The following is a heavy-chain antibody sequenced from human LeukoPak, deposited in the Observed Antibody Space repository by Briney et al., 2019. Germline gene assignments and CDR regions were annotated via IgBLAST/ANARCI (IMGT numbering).Heavy chain of an antibody. V-gene: IGHV3-30*18. D-gene: IGHD2-2*01. Sequence: GRSLRLSCAASGFTFSSYGMHWVRQAPGKGLEWVAVISYDGSNKYHADSVKGRFTISRDNSKNTLYLQMNSLRAEDTAVYYCAKDLGGHCSSTSCPSLGWHLPPSYYYYYGMDVWGQGTTVTVSS. CDR3: AKDLGGHCSSTSCPSLGWHLPPSYYYYYGMDV. CDR1: GFTFSSYG. J-gene: IGHJ6*02. CDR2: ISYDGSNK.